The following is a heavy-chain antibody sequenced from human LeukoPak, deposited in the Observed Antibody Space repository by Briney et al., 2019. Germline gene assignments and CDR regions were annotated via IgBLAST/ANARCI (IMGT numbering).Heavy chain of an antibody. D-gene: IGHD4-17*01. CDR2: ISYDGSNK. V-gene: IGHV3-30*04. J-gene: IGHJ4*02. CDR1: GFTFSSYA. CDR3: ATRRGYGDYSGPSDY. Sequence: PGRSLRLSCAASGFTFSSYAMHWVRQAPGKGLEWVAVISYDGSNKYYADSVKGRFTISRDNSKNTLYLQMNSLRAEDTAVYYCATRRGYGDYSGPSDYWGQGTLVTVSS.